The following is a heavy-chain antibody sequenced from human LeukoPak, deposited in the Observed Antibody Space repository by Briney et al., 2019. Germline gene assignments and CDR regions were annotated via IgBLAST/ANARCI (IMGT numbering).Heavy chain of an antibody. V-gene: IGHV1-2*02. J-gene: IGHJ6*03. CDR2: INPNSGGT. CDR1: GYTFTGYY. CDR3: ARDRAELELRNYYYMDV. Sequence: ASVKVSCKASGYTFTGYYMHWVRQAPGQGLEWMGWINPNSGGTNYAQKFQGRVTITTDESTSTAYMELSSLRSEDTAVYYCARDRAELELRNYYYMDVWGKGTTVTVSS. D-gene: IGHD1-1*01.